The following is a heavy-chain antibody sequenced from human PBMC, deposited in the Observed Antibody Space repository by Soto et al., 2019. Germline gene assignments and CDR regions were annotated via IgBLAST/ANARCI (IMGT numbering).Heavy chain of an antibody. CDR3: ASRCPWHLIDD. D-gene: IGHD2-15*01. CDR2: IHYSGST. Sequence: QLQLQESGPGLVKPSETLSLTCTVSGGSISSSDHYWVWIRQPPGKGLEWIGTIHYSGSTYYNPSLNSRLIIPGHTPKNQFSLNLNSVTALDTTVYHCASRCPWHLIDDWGQGTLVTVSS. V-gene: IGHV4-39*01. CDR1: GGSISSSDHY. J-gene: IGHJ4*02.